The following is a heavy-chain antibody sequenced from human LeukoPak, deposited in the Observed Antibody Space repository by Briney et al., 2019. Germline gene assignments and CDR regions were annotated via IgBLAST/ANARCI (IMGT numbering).Heavy chain of an antibody. Sequence: SETLSLTCTVSGYSISSGYYWGWIRQPPGKGLECIGTMYHSGSTFYNPSLKSRVTISVDTSKNQFSLKLTSMTAADTAVYYCARDNDGYFSNPFDIWGQGTMVTVSS. J-gene: IGHJ3*02. D-gene: IGHD5-24*01. CDR2: MYHSGST. V-gene: IGHV4-38-2*02. CDR1: GYSISSGYY. CDR3: ARDNDGYFSNPFDI.